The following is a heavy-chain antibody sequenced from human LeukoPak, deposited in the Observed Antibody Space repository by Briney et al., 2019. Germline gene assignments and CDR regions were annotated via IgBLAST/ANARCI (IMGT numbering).Heavy chain of an antibody. CDR1: GFTFSSSC. CDR2: IREHGSAN. J-gene: IGHJ4*02. Sequence: GLSLTLSCAASGFTFSSSCMSWLRLAPGTGLEWVANIREHGSANYYVDSVKGRFTISRDNAKNSLYLQMNSLRDEDTAVYFCARELQLWLYYLDSWGQGTLVTVSS. D-gene: IGHD5-18*01. V-gene: IGHV3-7*01. CDR3: ARELQLWLYYLDS.